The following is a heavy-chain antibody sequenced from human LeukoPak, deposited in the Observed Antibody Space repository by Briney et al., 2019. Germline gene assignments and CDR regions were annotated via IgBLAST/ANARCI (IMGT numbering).Heavy chain of an antibody. CDR3: AAGYSSSWYTPLDY. CDR2: IYSTGST. D-gene: IGHD6-13*01. CDR1: GGSISSGGYY. J-gene: IGHJ4*02. V-gene: IGHV4-61*02. Sequence: SQTLSLTCTVSGGSISSGGYYWSWIRQPAGKGLEYIGRIYSTGSTNYNPSLRSRVTISVDTSKNQFSLKLSSVTAADTAVYYCAAGYSSSWYTPLDYWGQGTLVTVSS.